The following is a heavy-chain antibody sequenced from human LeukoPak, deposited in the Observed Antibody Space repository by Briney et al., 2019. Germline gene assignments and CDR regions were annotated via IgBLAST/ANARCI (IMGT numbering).Heavy chain of an antibody. D-gene: IGHD6-13*01. CDR3: AKRPGIAAPYGMDV. CDR2: VWHNGRT. Sequence: PGGSLRLSCAVSGVTVSNNYMAWVRQAPGKGLEWVSVVWHNGRTDYADSVKGRFTISRDNSKNTLYLQMNSLRAEDTAVYYCAKRPGIAAPYGMDVWGQGTTVTVSS. J-gene: IGHJ6*02. V-gene: IGHV3-53*01. CDR1: GVTVSNNY.